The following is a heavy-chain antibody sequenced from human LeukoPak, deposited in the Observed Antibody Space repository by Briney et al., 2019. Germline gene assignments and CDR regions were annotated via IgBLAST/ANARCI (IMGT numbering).Heavy chain of an antibody. J-gene: IGHJ4*02. CDR2: ISSSSSYI. CDR1: GFTFSSYS. Sequence: GGSLRLSCAASGFTFSSYSMNWVRQAPGKGLEWVSSISSSSSYIYYADSVKGRFTISRDNSKNTLYLQMNSLRAEDTAVYYCARDYQLLYFDYWGQGTLVTVSS. D-gene: IGHD2-2*01. V-gene: IGHV3-21*01. CDR3: ARDYQLLYFDY.